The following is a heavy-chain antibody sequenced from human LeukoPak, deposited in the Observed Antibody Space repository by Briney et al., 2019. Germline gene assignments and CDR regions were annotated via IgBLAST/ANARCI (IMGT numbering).Heavy chain of an antibody. J-gene: IGHJ3*02. V-gene: IGHV3-48*02. CDR1: GFTFSSYS. Sequence: GGSLRPSCAASGFTFSSYSMNWVRQAPGKGLEWISYISGVTSTRFYADSVKGRFTISGDNAKNSLYLQMDSLRDEDTTVDYCARDIGCAFDIWGQGTMVTVSS. D-gene: IGHD3-16*02. CDR3: ARDIGCAFDI. CDR2: ISGVTSTR.